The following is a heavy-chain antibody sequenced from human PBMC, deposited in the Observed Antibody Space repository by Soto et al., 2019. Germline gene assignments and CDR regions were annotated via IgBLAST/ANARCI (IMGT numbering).Heavy chain of an antibody. J-gene: IGHJ5*02. Sequence: GGFLRLFCTASGNTFSGNANGWVIQAPGKGEEVVSAISCSAGSTDYADSVKGRFTIYRDHSKTTLYLQMYGLIAEDTAVYYCAKGALYDFWSGANWFDPWGQGT. CDR3: AKGALYDFWSGANWFDP. CDR2: ISCSAGST. D-gene: IGHD3-3*01. V-gene: IGHV3-23*01. CDR1: GNTFSGNA.